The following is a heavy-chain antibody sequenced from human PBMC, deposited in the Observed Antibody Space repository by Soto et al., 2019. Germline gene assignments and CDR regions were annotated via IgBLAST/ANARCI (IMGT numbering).Heavy chain of an antibody. J-gene: IGHJ4*02. V-gene: IGHV3-23*01. Sequence: GGSLRLSCAAAGFMFSSYVMSWVRQAPGKGLQWVATIHPSGGSTHYAESVRGRFTISRDSSRDTLYLQMNSLRAEDTAVYYCAKDPSTGPPDCWGQGALVTVCS. CDR1: GFMFSSYV. CDR2: IHPSGGST. D-gene: IGHD3-9*01. CDR3: AKDPSTGPPDC.